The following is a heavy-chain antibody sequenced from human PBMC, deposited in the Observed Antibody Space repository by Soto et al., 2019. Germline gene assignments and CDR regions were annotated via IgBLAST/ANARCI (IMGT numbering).Heavy chain of an antibody. J-gene: IGHJ4*02. D-gene: IGHD1-26*01. CDR2: IRNSGGFT. CDR1: GFTFNNYA. V-gene: IGHV3-23*01. Sequence: VQLLESGGGLVQAGGSLRLSCAASGFTFNNYAMNWVRQAPGKGLAWVSEIRNSGGFTYYEDSVKGRFTISRDNSKNTLYLHMNSLRAEDTALYYCAKDYFETKRPYFFDYWGQGTLVTVSS. CDR3: AKDYFETKRPYFFDY.